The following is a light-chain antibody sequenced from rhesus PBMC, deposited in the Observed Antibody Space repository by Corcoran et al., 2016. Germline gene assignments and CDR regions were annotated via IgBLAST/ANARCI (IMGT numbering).Light chain of an antibody. CDR2: GAA. CDR1: QSVSSS. Sequence: QVILTQSPATLSLSPGERATLSCRASQSVSSSLAWYQQKPGQAPKLLLDGAARRATGIPDRFSGSGAGTECTLTISSLGPEDFAVYYCQKYSSSPPTFGGGPKVELK. V-gene: IGKV3-53*02. CDR3: QKYSSSPPT. J-gene: IGKJ4*01.